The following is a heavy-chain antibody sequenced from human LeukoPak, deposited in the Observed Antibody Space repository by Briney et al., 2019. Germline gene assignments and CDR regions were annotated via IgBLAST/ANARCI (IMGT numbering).Heavy chain of an antibody. CDR3: ARPSSGWYLGNWFDP. CDR2: IPHDGSRQ. Sequence: GQSLRLSCGASGFSFSTYGMHWVRQAPGKGLEWVSVIPHDGSRQYYADSVKGRFTISRDNAKNSLYLQMNSLRAEDTAVYYCARPSSGWYLGNWFDPWGQGTLVTVSS. CDR1: GFSFSTYG. V-gene: IGHV3-30*03. J-gene: IGHJ5*02. D-gene: IGHD6-19*01.